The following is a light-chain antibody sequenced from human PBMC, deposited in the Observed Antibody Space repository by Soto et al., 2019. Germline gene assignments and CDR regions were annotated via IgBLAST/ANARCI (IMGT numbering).Light chain of an antibody. J-gene: IGKJ1*01. CDR3: QQYDTHSWT. CDR2: KAS. V-gene: IGKV1-5*03. CDR1: QSLRNW. Sequence: DIQMTQSPSTLSASVGDRVTITCRASQSLRNWLAWYQQKPEKAPKLLIYKASSLESGVPSRFSGSGSGAEFTPTINGLQPDDFATYYCQQYDTHSWTFGQGTKVEIK.